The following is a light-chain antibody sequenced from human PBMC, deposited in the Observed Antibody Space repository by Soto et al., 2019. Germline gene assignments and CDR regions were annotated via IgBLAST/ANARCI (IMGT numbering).Light chain of an antibody. CDR1: QSVSSN. J-gene: IGKJ1*01. Sequence: EIVMTQSPATLSVSPGERATLSCRASQSVSSNLAWYQQKPGQAPRLLIYGASTRATGIPAGFSGSGSGTEFPLTISCLQSEDFAFYYCQQYNNWPPWTFGQGTKVEIK. CDR2: GAS. V-gene: IGKV3-15*01. CDR3: QQYNNWPPWT.